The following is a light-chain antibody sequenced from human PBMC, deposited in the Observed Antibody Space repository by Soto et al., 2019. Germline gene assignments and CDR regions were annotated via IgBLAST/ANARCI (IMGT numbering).Light chain of an antibody. CDR1: QSVSSN. J-gene: IGKJ2*01. Sequence: EIVMTQSPATLSVSPGERATLSCRASQSVSSNLAWYQQKPGQAPRLLIYGASTRATSIPARFSGSGSGTEFTLTISSLQSEDFAVYYCQQYNNWPPMYTFGQGTKLQIK. V-gene: IGKV3-15*01. CDR2: GAS. CDR3: QQYNNWPPMYT.